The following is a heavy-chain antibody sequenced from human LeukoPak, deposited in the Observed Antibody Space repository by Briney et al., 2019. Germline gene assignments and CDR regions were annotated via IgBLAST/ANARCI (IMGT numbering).Heavy chain of an antibody. CDR1: GGSFSGYY. J-gene: IGHJ4*02. V-gene: IGHV4-34*01. CDR3: ARGRWSVAAGTLDY. CDR2: INHSGST. D-gene: IGHD6-13*01. Sequence: SETLSLTCAVYGGSFSGYYWSWIRQPPGKGLEWIGEINHSGSTNYKPSLKSRATISVDTSKNQFSLKLSSVTAADTAVYYCARGRWSVAAGTLDYWGQGTLVTVSS.